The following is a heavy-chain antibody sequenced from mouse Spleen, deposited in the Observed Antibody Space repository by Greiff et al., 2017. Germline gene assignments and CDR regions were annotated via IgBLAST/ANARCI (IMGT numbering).Heavy chain of an antibody. CDR1: GFSLTSYG. D-gene: IGHD4-1*01. Sequence: VHLVESGPSLVQPSQSLSITCTVSGFSLTSYGVHWVRQSPGKGLEWLGVIWRGGSTDYNAAFMSRLSITKDNSKSQVFFKMNSLQADDTAIYYCAKTGTYAMDYWGQGTSVTVSS. CDR2: IWRGGST. CDR3: AKTGTYAMDY. V-gene: IGHV2-5-1*01. J-gene: IGHJ4*01.